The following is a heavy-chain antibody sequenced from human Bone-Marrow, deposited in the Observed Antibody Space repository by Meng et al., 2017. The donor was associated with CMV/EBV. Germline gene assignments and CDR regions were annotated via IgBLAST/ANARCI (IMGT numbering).Heavy chain of an antibody. D-gene: IGHD1-26*01. V-gene: IGHV3-7*01. CDR2: IKQDGSEK. CDR3: ARGEQPDLDDAFAI. CDR1: GFTFRTYW. Sequence: GGSLRLSCAASGFTFRTYWMSWVRQAPGKGLEWVANIKQDGSEKYYVDSVKGRFTISRDNAKNSLYLQMNSLRAEDTAVYYCARGEQPDLDDAFAIWGQGKMVNVSS. J-gene: IGHJ3*02.